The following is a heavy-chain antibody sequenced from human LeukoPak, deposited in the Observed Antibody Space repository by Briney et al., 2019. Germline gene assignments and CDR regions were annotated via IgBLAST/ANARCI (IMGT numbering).Heavy chain of an antibody. J-gene: IGHJ4*02. V-gene: IGHV3-30*02. Sequence: SGGSLRLSCAASGFTFSSYGMHWVRQAPGKVLEWVAFIRYDGSNKYYADSVKSRFTISRDNSKNTLYLKMNSLRAEDTAVYYCAKAYGSGSYYFDYWGQGTLVTVSS. D-gene: IGHD3-10*01. CDR3: AKAYGSGSYYFDY. CDR1: GFTFSSYG. CDR2: IRYDGSNK.